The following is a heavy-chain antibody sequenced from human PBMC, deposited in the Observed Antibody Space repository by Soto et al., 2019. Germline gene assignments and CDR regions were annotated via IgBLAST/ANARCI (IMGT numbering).Heavy chain of an antibody. CDR3: ARRVGDYDYIPGAFDI. CDR1: VFPFSSYL. D-gene: IGHD3-16*01. Sequence: GGSLILSCAASVFPFSSYLMSWVRQAPGKGLEWVANIKQDGSEKYYVDSVKGRFTISRDNAKNSLYLQMNSLRAEDTAVYYCARRVGDYDYIPGAFDIWGQGTMVTVSS. CDR2: IKQDGSEK. J-gene: IGHJ3*02. V-gene: IGHV3-7*01.